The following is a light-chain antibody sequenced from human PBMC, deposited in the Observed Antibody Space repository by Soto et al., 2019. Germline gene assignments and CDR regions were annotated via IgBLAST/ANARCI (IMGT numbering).Light chain of an antibody. CDR1: QDISNF. V-gene: IGKV1-16*02. Sequence: DIQMTQSPSSLSASVGDRVTITCRASQDISNFLAWFQQKPGKAPKSLISAASSLQSGVSSKFSGSRSGTDFTLTINTLQPDDSATYYCQQYMSYPVTFGQGTRLEIK. CDR3: QQYMSYPVT. CDR2: AAS. J-gene: IGKJ5*01.